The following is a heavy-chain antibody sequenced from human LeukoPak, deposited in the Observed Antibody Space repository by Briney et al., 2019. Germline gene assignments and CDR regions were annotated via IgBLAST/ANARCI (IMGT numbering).Heavy chain of an antibody. D-gene: IGHD2-21*02. V-gene: IGHV3-7*01. CDR3: ARGSPSRVTPFQH. CDR2: IKRDGGEK. Sequence: GGSLRLSCAASGFTFSSYWMSWVRQAPGKGLEWVANIKRDGGEKYFVDSVKGRFTISRDNAKNSLYLQMNSLRAEDTAVYYCARGSPSRVTPFQHWGQGTLVTVSS. CDR1: GFTFSSYW. J-gene: IGHJ1*01.